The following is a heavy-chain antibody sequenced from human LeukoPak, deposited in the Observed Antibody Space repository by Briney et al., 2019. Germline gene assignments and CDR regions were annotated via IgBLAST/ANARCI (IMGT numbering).Heavy chain of an antibody. CDR1: GFTVSSSY. CDR2: IYSGGTT. CDR3: ARGVAAAGTTLDY. D-gene: IGHD6-13*01. J-gene: IGHJ4*02. V-gene: IGHV3-66*01. Sequence: GGSLRLSCAASGFTVSSSYMTWVRQAPGKGLEWVSVIYSGGTTYYADSVKGRFTISRDNSKNTLYPQMNSLRDEDTAVYYCARGVAAAGTTLDYWGQGTLVTVSS.